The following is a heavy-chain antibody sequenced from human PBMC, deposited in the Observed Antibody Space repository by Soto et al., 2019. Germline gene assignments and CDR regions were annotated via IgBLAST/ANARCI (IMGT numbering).Heavy chain of an antibody. V-gene: IGHV4-61*01. J-gene: IGHJ4*02. CDR3: ARVYSGYDYSVDY. Sequence: ASETLSLTCNVSGASVSSGSYYWSWIRQPPGKGLEWIGYIYYSGSTNYNPSLKSRVTISVDTSKNQFSLKLSSVTAADTAVYYCARVYSGYDYSVDYWGQGTLVTVSS. CDR1: GASVSSGSYY. CDR2: IYYSGST. D-gene: IGHD5-12*01.